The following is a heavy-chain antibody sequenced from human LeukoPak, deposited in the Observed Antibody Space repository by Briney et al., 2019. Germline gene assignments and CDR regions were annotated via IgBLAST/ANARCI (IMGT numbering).Heavy chain of an antibody. CDR1: GGTFSSYA. J-gene: IGHJ4*02. CDR3: ARALRFGPEC. D-gene: IGHD3-3*01. CDR2: IIPIFCTA. Sequence: SVKVSCKASGGTFSSYAIRWVRQAPGQGLEWMGGIIPIFCTANYAQKFQGRVTITADESTSTAYMELSSLRSEDTAVYHCARALRFGPECWGQGTLVTVSS. V-gene: IGHV1-69*13.